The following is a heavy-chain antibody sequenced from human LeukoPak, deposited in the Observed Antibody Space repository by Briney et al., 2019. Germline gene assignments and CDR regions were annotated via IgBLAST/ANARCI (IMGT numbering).Heavy chain of an antibody. CDR1: GFTFSSYA. Sequence: GGCLRLSCAASGFTFSSYAVSWVRQAPGKGLGWVSAISGSGGSAYYADSVKGRFTISRDNSKNTLYLQMNSLRAEDTAVYYCARGERTTPEYYFDYWGQGTLVTVSS. D-gene: IGHD1-14*01. J-gene: IGHJ4*02. CDR3: ARGERTTPEYYFDY. CDR2: ISGSGGSA. V-gene: IGHV3-23*01.